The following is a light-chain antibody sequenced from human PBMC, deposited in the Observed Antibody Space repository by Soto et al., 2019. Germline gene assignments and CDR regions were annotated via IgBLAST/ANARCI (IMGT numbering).Light chain of an antibody. CDR2: DTS. J-gene: IGKJ1*01. V-gene: IGKV3-15*01. CDR3: TQYWSSART. Sequence: EIVVTQSPATLSVSPGERVTLSCRASQSVSSSLAWYQQRPGQAPRLLIYDTSTRAAGIAARFSGSGSGTGFTLTIRRLEREDSAVYYWTQYWSSARTFGQGDKV. CDR1: QSVSSS.